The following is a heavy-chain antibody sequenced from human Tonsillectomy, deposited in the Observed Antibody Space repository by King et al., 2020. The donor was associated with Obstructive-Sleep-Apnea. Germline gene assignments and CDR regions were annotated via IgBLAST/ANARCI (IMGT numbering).Heavy chain of an antibody. Sequence: VQLVESGAEVKKPGASVKVSCKASGYTFTNYGISWVRQAPGQGLEWMGWISAYNGNTNYAQKLQGRVTMTTDTSTSTAYMELRSLKSDDTAVYYCARDPPTLSWGAGERRIYYYYYGMDVWGQGTTVTVSS. CDR1: GYTFTNYG. V-gene: IGHV1-18*04. J-gene: IGHJ6*02. CDR2: ISAYNGNT. CDR3: ARDPPTLSWGAGERRIYYYYYGMDV. D-gene: IGHD3-10*01.